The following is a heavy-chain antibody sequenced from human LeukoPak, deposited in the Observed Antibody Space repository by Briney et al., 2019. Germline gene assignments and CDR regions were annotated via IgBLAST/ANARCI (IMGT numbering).Heavy chain of an antibody. J-gene: IGHJ4*02. CDR3: ARRASAYDSSGYHFDY. Sequence: GESLKISCQGSGYSFSNYWIGWVRQMPGKGLEWIGIIYPADSDTRYSPSFQGQVTISADKSITTAYLHRSSLQAADTAMYYCARRASAYDSSGYHFDYWGQGTLVTVSS. CDR1: GYSFSNYW. CDR2: IYPADSDT. D-gene: IGHD3-22*01. V-gene: IGHV5-51*01.